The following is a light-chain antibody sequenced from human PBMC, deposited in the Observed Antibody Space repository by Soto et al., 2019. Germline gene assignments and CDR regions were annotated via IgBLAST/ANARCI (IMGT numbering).Light chain of an antibody. CDR1: SPNIGSNY. V-gene: IGLV1-47*01. CDR2: RNN. CDR3: AAWDDSLSEV. J-gene: IGLJ1*01. Sequence: QSVLTQPPSASGTPGQRVTISCSGSSPNIGSNYVYWYQQLPGTAPKLLIYRNNQRPSGVPDRFSGSRSGTSASLAISGLRSEDEADYFCAAWDDSLSEVFGTGTKLTVL.